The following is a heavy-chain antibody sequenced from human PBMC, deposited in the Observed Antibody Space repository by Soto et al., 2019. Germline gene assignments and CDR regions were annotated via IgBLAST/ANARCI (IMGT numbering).Heavy chain of an antibody. Sequence: GGSLRLSCAASGFTFSSYAMHWVRQAPGKGLEWVAVISYDGSNKYYADSVKGRFTISRDNSKDTLYLQMNSLRAEDTAVYYCARERGFVVVVAAREDYYYGMDVWGQGTTVTVS. D-gene: IGHD2-15*01. V-gene: IGHV3-30-3*01. CDR2: ISYDGSNK. CDR1: GFTFSSYA. J-gene: IGHJ6*02. CDR3: ARERGFVVVVAAREDYYYGMDV.